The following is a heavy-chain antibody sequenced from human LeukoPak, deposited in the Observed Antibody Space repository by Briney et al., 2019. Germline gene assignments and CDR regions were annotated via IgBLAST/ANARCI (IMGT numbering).Heavy chain of an antibody. J-gene: IGHJ4*02. CDR2: INPSGGST. CDR1: GYTFTSYY. D-gene: IGHD3-10*01. Sequence: GASVKVSCKASGYTFTSYYMHWVRQAPGQGLEWMGIINPSGGSTSYAQKFQSRVTMTRDTSTSTVYMELSSLRSEDTAVYYCATETMVRETTVDYWGQGTLVTVSS. V-gene: IGHV1-46*01. CDR3: ATETMVRETTVDY.